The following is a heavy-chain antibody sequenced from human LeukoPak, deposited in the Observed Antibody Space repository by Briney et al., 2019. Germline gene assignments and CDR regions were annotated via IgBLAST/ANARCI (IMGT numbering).Heavy chain of an antibody. D-gene: IGHD3-10*01. CDR2: ISYDGSNK. V-gene: IGHV3-30-3*01. CDR3: ARDVLTYGSYFDY. CDR1: GITFSTYW. Sequence: GGSLRLSCAASGITFSTYWMSWVRQAPGKGLEWVAVISYDGSNKYYADSAKGRFTISRDNSKNTLYLQMNSLRAEDTAVYYCARDVLTYGSYFDYWGQGTLVTVSS. J-gene: IGHJ4*02.